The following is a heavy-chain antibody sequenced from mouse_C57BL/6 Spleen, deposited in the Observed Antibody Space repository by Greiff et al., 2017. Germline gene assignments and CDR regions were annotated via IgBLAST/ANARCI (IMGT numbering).Heavy chain of an antibody. V-gene: IGHV3-6*01. J-gene: IGHJ4*01. CDR3: ARETTVVGAMDY. D-gene: IGHD1-1*01. CDR1: GYSITSGYY. Sequence: EVQLVESGPGLVKPSQSLSLTCSVTGYSITSGYYWNWIRQFPGNKLEWMGYISYDGSNNYNPSLKNRISITRDTSKNQFFLKLNSVTTEDTATYYCARETTVVGAMDYWGQGTSVTVSS. CDR2: ISYDGSN.